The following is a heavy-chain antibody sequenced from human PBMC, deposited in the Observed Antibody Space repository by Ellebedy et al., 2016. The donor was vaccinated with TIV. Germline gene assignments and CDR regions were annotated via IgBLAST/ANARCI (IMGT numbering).Heavy chain of an antibody. CDR3: ARFFESVSTGDY. D-gene: IGHD4-17*01. CDR2: FDNSVNT. Sequence: MPSETLSLTCSVSGDSIRGSAYYRSWSRQPPGKGLEGIGYFDNSVNTIYNPSIKSRVSMSVDTSKHQGSLKLRSVPAEDTAVYYCARFFESVSTGDYWGQGTLVTVSS. V-gene: IGHV4-61*05. CDR1: GDSIRGSAYY. J-gene: IGHJ4*02.